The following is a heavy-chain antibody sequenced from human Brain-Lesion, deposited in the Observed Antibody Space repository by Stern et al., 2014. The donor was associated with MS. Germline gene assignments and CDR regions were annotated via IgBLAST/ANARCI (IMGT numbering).Heavy chain of an antibody. Sequence: QLVESGPGLVKPSETLSLTCTVAGGSVSSTSYAWAWIRQPPGKGLEWIGTIYYSGNTYYSPSLQSRLTISPDTSKNPFPPPLGSVTAADTAVYYCAGEEDIRYCSGGSCTGNWFDPWGQGTLVTVSS. V-gene: IGHV4-39*01. CDR1: GGSVSSTSYA. CDR2: IYYSGNT. D-gene: IGHD2-15*01. J-gene: IGHJ5*02. CDR3: AGEEDIRYCSGGSCTGNWFDP.